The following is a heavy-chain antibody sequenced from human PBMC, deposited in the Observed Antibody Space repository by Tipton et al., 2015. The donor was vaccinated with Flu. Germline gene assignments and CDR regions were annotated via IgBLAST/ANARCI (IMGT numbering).Heavy chain of an antibody. D-gene: IGHD6-13*01. CDR3: ARLAPGIAAAGPRFDY. Sequence: TLSLTCTVSGGSISSYYWSWIRQPAGKGLERIGYIYYSGSTNYNPSLKSRVTISVDTSKNQFSLKLSSVTAADPAVYYCARLAPGIAAAGPRFDYWGQGTLVTVSS. CDR2: IYYSGST. J-gene: IGHJ4*02. CDR1: GGSISSYY. V-gene: IGHV4-59*01.